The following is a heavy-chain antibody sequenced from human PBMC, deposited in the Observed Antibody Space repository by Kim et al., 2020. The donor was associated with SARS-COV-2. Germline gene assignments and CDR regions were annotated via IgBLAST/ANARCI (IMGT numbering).Heavy chain of an antibody. Sequence: ASVKVSCKASGYTFTSYYMHWVRQAPGQGLEWMGIINPSGGSTSYAQKFQGRVTMTRDTSTSTVYMELSSLRSEDTAVYYCARVGVDTAMVGSLYYWGQGTLVTVSS. CDR3: ARVGVDTAMVGSLYY. V-gene: IGHV1-46*01. J-gene: IGHJ4*02. CDR2: INPSGGST. D-gene: IGHD5-18*01. CDR1: GYTFTSYY.